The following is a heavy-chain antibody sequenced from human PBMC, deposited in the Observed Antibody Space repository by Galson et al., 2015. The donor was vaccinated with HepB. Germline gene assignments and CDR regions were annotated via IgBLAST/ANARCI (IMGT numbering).Heavy chain of an antibody. D-gene: IGHD3-22*01. Sequence: ETLSLTCTVSGGSISSSSYYWGWIRQPPGKGLEWIGSIYYSGSTYYNPSLKSRVTISVDTSKNQFSLKLSSVTAADTAVYYCARRGYYYDSSGYMYWGQGTLVTVSS. V-gene: IGHV4-39*01. CDR3: ARRGYYYDSSGYMY. J-gene: IGHJ4*02. CDR1: GGSISSSSYY. CDR2: IYYSGST.